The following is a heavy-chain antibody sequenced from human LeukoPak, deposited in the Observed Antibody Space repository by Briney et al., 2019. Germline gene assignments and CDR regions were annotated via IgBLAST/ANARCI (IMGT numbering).Heavy chain of an antibody. V-gene: IGHV3-23*01. CDR1: GFTFSSYA. CDR3: AKDTRPDGSGSYNWFDP. J-gene: IGHJ5*02. Sequence: GGSLRLSCEASGFTFSSYAIAWVRQAPGKGLEWVSAISGSGGGTFYADPVKGRFTISRDNSKSTLYLQMNSLRAEDTAVYYCAKDTRPDGSGSYNWFDPWGQGTLVTVSS. CDR2: ISGSGGGT. D-gene: IGHD3-10*01.